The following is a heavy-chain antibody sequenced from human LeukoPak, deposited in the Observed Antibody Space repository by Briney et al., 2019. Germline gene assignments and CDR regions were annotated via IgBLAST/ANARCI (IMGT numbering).Heavy chain of an antibody. CDR2: VSTYNDDA. CDR1: GYTFTAYG. Sequence: GASVKVSRKTSGYTFTAYGISWVRQAPGQGLEWVGWVSTYNDDANYAQKFHGRVTLTADTSTSTTYMELRSLRSDDTAVYYCALIPYCTTATCYYFDYWGQGTLVTVSS. V-gene: IGHV1-18*01. CDR3: ALIPYCTTATCYYFDY. D-gene: IGHD2-8*01. J-gene: IGHJ4*02.